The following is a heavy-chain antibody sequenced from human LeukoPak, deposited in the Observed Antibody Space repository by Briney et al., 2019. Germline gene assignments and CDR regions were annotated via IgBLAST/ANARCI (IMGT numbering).Heavy chain of an antibody. Sequence: GGSLRLSCAAWGFNFSNEGKLGVGQAPGKGVEGVAVIWYDGSNNYYAASVNCRFPISRDNSKNTLYLQMNTLRAEDTAVYYCARDSWFGELYCMDVWGQGTTVTVSS. V-gene: IGHV3-33*01. J-gene: IGHJ6*02. CDR1: GFNFSNEG. CDR3: ARDSWFGELYCMDV. CDR2: IWYDGSNN. D-gene: IGHD3-10*01.